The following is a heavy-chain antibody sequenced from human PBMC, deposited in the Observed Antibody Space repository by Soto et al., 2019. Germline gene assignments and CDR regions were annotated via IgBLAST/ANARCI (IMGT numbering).Heavy chain of an antibody. D-gene: IGHD1-1*01. CDR3: ARDWTYAFDY. CDR1: GFTFSDYS. CDR2: IASDGSTV. V-gene: IGHV3-11*04. J-gene: IGHJ4*02. Sequence: GESLKISCAASGFTFSDYSMNWVRQAPGKGLEWLSYIASDGSTVHYADSVQGRFTISRDRAKKSLYLQMNSLRDEDTAVYYCARDWTYAFDYWGQGILVTVSS.